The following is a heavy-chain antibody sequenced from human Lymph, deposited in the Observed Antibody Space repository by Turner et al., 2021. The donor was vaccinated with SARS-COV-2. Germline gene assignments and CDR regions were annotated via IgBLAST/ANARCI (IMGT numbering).Heavy chain of an antibody. Sequence: QAQPVESGGGGVEPVRSPRLGCASPGFTFNNYAIHCVRQPPGKGLEWVAVISYDGINKCNTGSVKGRFTISRNNSKNTLYMQMTSLRAEDTAVYYCAKGVRWPSTMGEFDPWGQGTQVTVSS. D-gene: IGHD3-16*01. V-gene: IGHV3-30-3*01. J-gene: IGHJ5*02. CDR3: AKGVRWPSTMGEFDP. CDR2: ISYDGINK. CDR1: GFTFNNYA.